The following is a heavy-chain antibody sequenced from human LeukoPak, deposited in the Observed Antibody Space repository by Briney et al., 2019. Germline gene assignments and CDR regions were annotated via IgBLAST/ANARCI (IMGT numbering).Heavy chain of an antibody. CDR3: ARRASVAATLDY. CDR1: GESFSGHY. V-gene: IGHV4-34*01. J-gene: IGHJ4*02. Sequence: SETLSLTCAVYGESFSGHYWSWIRQPPGKGLEWLGEVNHSGTTNCNPSLKSRVTISVDTSKNQFSLKLRSVTAADTAVYYCARRASVAATLDYWGQGTLVTVSS. CDR2: VNHSGTT. D-gene: IGHD2-15*01.